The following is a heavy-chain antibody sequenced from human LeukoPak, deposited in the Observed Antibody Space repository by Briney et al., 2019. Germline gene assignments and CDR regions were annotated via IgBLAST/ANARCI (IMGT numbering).Heavy chain of an antibody. CDR2: ISAYNGNT. CDR3: ARDTANFDWYSDPTDY. J-gene: IGHJ4*02. D-gene: IGHD3-9*01. V-gene: IGHV1-18*01. Sequence: GASAKVSCKASGYTFTSYGISWVRQAPGQGLEWMGWISAYNGNTNYAQKIQGRVTMTTDTSTSTAYMELRSLRSDDTAVYYCARDTANFDWYSDPTDYWGQGTLVTVSS. CDR1: GYTFTSYG.